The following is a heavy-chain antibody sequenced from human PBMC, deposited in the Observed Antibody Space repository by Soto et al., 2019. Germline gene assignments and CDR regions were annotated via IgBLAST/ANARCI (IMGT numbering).Heavy chain of an antibody. J-gene: IGHJ4*02. V-gene: IGHV1-69*13. Sequence: GASVKVSCKASGYTFTSYGISWVQQAPGQGFEWMGWISPIYGKANYAQKLQGRVTITAGESTSTAYMELSSLRSEDTAVYYCAVRRSITMAGSPEYYFDYWGQGTLVTV. CDR1: GYTFTSYG. CDR2: ISPIYGKA. CDR3: AVRRSITMAGSPEYYFDY. D-gene: IGHD3-10*01.